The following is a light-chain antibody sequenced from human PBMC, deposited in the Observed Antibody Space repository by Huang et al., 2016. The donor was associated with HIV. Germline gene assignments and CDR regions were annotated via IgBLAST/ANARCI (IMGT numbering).Light chain of an antibody. V-gene: IGKV3-15*01. CDR3: QQYNNWPRT. J-gene: IGKJ1*01. Sequence: IVMTQSPATLSVSPGERATLSYRASQSVGRNLAWYQQKPGQAPRLLIYGASTRATGVPARFSGSGSGTEFTLTINSLQSEDFAVYYCQQYNNWPRTFGQGTKVDIK. CDR2: GAS. CDR1: QSVGRN.